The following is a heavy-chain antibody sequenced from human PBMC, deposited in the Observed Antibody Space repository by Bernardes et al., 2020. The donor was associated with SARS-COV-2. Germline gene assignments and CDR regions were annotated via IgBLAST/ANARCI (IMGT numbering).Heavy chain of an antibody. CDR1: GFTFSSYG. J-gene: IGHJ4*02. D-gene: IGHD3-10*01. Sequence: GGSLRLSCAASGFTFSSYGMHWVRQAPGKGLEWVAGIWYDGSNKYYADSVKGRFTISRDNSKNTLYLQMNSLRAEDTAVYYCARDQSLAGYYGSGELGYWGQGTLVTVSS. V-gene: IGHV3-33*01. CDR3: ARDQSLAGYYGSGELGY. CDR2: IWYDGSNK.